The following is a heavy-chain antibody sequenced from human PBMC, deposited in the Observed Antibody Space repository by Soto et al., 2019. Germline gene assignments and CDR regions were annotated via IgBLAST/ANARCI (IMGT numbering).Heavy chain of an antibody. V-gene: IGHV5-51*01. CDR1: GYSFTSFW. Sequence: GESLKISCKGSGYSFTSFWIGWERQMPGKGLECMGIIYPTDSDTRYSPSFKGQVTISADKSISTTYLQWSSLKASDTAMYYCARVQFSSGWYYDNWGQGTLVTVSS. J-gene: IGHJ4*02. CDR2: IYPTDSDT. CDR3: ARVQFSSGWYYDN. D-gene: IGHD6-19*01.